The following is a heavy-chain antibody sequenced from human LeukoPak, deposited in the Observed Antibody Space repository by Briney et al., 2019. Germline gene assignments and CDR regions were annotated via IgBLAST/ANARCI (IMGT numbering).Heavy chain of an antibody. Sequence: ASVTVSCKASGYTFTNYGISWVRQAPGQGLEWMGWMSPYNGNTNYAQKLQGRVTMTTDTSTSTVYMELRSLRSDDTAVYYCARVVSMDASGSLYLYGFEPWGQGTLVTVSS. CDR2: MSPYNGNT. D-gene: IGHD3-10*01. CDR3: ARVVSMDASGSLYLYGFEP. J-gene: IGHJ5*02. V-gene: IGHV1-18*01. CDR1: GYTFTNYG.